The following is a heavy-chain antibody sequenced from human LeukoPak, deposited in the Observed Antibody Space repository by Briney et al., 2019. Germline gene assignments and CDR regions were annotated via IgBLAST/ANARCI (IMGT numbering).Heavy chain of an antibody. J-gene: IGHJ4*02. Sequence: SETLSLTCAVYGGSFSGYYWSWIRQPPGKGLEWIGEINHSGSTNYNPSLKSRVTISVDTSKNQFSLKLSSVTAADTAVYYCARDEENGGYDYWGQGTLVTVSS. CDR1: GGSFSGYY. V-gene: IGHV4-34*01. CDR3: ARDEENGGYDY. CDR2: INHSGST. D-gene: IGHD5-12*01.